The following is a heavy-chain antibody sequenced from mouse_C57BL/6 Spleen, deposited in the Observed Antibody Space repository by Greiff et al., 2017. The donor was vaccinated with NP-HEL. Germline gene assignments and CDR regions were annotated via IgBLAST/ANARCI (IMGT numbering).Heavy chain of an antibody. Sequence: QVQLQQPGAELVRPGSSVKLSCKASGYTFTSYWMHWVKQRPIQGLEWIGNIDPSDSETHYNQKFKDKATLTVDKSSSTAYMQLSSLTSEDSAVYSCASDYGSSYFDYWGQGTTLTVSS. CDR2: IDPSDSET. V-gene: IGHV1-52*01. CDR3: ASDYGSSYFDY. D-gene: IGHD1-1*01. CDR1: GYTFTSYW. J-gene: IGHJ2*01.